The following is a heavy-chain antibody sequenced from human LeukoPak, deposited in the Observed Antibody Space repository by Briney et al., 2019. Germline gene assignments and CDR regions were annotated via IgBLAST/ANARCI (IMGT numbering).Heavy chain of an antibody. Sequence: GGSLRLSCAASGFTFDDYAMHWVRQAPGKGLEWVSLISGDGGSTYYADSVKGRFTISRDNSKNSLYLQMSSLRTEDTALYYCAKDTDILTGGGFDYWGQGTLVTVSS. V-gene: IGHV3-43*02. CDR2: ISGDGGST. CDR1: GFTFDDYA. CDR3: AKDTDILTGGGFDY. D-gene: IGHD3-9*01. J-gene: IGHJ4*02.